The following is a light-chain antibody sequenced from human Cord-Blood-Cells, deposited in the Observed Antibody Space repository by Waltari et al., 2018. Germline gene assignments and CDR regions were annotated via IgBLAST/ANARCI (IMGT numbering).Light chain of an antibody. J-gene: IGLJ1*01. CDR2: EGR. V-gene: IGLV2-23*01. CDR1: SSDVGSYNL. Sequence: QSVLTQPASVSGSPGQSITISCTGTSSDVGSYNLVSWYQQHPGKAPKLMIYEGRKRPSGVSNRFSGSKAGNTASLTISGLQAEDEADYYCCSYAGSKYVFGTGTKVTVL. CDR3: CSYAGSKYV.